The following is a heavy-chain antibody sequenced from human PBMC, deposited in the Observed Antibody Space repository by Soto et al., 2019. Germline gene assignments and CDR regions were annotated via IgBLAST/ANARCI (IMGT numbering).Heavy chain of an antibody. Sequence: QVQLVQSGAEVKKPGASVKVSCKASGYIFTDNYLHWVRQAPGQGLEWMGWINPNIGGTNYAQKFQGRVTMTMDTSISTVYMELSSLNSDDTALYYCTRGGGGYFDYWGRGTLVTVSS. CDR2: INPNIGGT. CDR1: GYIFTDNY. D-gene: IGHD3-10*01. CDR3: TRGGGGYFDY. J-gene: IGHJ4*02. V-gene: IGHV1-2*02.